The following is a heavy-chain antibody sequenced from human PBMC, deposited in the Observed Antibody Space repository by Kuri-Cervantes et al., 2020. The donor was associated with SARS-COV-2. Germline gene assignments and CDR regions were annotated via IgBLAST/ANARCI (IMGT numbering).Heavy chain of an antibody. D-gene: IGHD3-3*01. V-gene: IGHV3-74*01. Sequence: LTCAASGFTFSSYWMHWVRQAPGKGLVWVSRINSDGSSTSYADSVKGRFTISRDNAKNTLYLQMNSLRAEDTAVYYCASLSNLEWLPPWGQGTLVTVSS. CDR2: INSDGSST. J-gene: IGHJ5*02. CDR3: ASLSNLEWLPP. CDR1: GFTFSSYW.